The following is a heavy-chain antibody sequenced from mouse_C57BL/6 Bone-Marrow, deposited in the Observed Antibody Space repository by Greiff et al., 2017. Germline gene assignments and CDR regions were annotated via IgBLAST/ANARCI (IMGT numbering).Heavy chain of an antibody. J-gene: IGHJ1*03. Sequence: EVKLQESGAELVKPGASVKLSCTASGFNIKDYYMHWVKQRTEQGLEWIGRIDPEDGETKYAPKFQGKATITADTSSNTAYLQLSSLTSEYTAVYYCASGIVTRYFDVWGTGTTVTVSS. V-gene: IGHV14-2*01. CDR1: GFNIKDYY. CDR3: ASGIVTRYFDV. CDR2: IDPEDGET. D-gene: IGHD2-5*01.